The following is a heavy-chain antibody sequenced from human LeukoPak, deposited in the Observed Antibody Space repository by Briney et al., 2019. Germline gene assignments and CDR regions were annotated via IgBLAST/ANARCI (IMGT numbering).Heavy chain of an antibody. Sequence: GESLKISCQGSGYTFNNYWIGWVRQMPGKGLEWMGIIYPGDSDVTYSPSFQGQVTLSADKSISTAYLQWSSLKASDTAIYYCARALVGAATLSYWGQGTLVTVSS. CDR2: IYPGDSDV. CDR1: GYTFNNYW. D-gene: IGHD1-26*01. J-gene: IGHJ4*02. V-gene: IGHV5-51*01. CDR3: ARALVGAATLSY.